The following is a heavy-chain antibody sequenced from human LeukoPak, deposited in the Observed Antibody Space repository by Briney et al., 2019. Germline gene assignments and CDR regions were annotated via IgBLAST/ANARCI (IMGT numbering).Heavy chain of an antibody. Sequence: SETLSLTCTVSGGSISSSYWSWIRQPPGKGLEWIGHIHNSGSTNYNPSLKSRVTISVDTSKNQFSLKLSSVTAADTAVYYCARRWLHRKGFDYWGQGTLVTVSS. D-gene: IGHD5-24*01. CDR1: GGSISSSY. CDR2: IHNSGST. V-gene: IGHV4-59*12. J-gene: IGHJ4*02. CDR3: ARRWLHRKGFDY.